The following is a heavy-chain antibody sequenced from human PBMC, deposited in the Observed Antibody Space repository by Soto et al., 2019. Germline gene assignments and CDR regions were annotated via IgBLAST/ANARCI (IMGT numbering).Heavy chain of an antibody. CDR2: INPKSGGT. V-gene: IGHV1-2*04. CDR1: GYSFTDDH. CDR3: ARGHSTDCSNGVCSFFYNHEMDV. J-gene: IGHJ6*02. Sequence: ASVKVSCKASGYSFTDDHIHWVRQAPGQGLEWLGRINPKSGGTSTAQKFQGWVTMTRDRSISTVYMELTRLRPDDTAVYFCARGHSTDCSNGVCSFFYNHEMDVWGQGTTVTVSS. D-gene: IGHD2-8*01.